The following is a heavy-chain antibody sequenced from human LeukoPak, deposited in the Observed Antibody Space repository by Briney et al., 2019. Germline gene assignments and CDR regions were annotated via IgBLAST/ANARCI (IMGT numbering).Heavy chain of an antibody. CDR2: TRNKANSYIS. J-gene: IGHJ4*02. CDR1: GFPFTDRY. V-gene: IGHV3-72*01. Sequence: GGSLRLSCAASGFPFTDRYMDWVRQAPGKGREWVGRTRNKANSYISEYAASVKGRFTITRDNSKNSLYLQMNSLKTEDTAVYYCARDFDYGDGFDFWGQGTLVTVSS. CDR3: ARDFDYGDGFDF. D-gene: IGHD4-17*01.